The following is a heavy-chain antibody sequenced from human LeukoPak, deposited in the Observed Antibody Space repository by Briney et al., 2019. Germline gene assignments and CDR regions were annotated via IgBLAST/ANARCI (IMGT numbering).Heavy chain of an antibody. J-gene: IGHJ4*02. CDR2: IRYDGSNK. V-gene: IGHV3-30*02. D-gene: IGHD3-10*01. CDR1: GFTFSSYG. CDR3: AKERDYYGSGSYYHFDY. Sequence: GGSLRLSCAASGFTFSSYGMHWVRQAPGKGLEWVAFIRYDGSNKYYADSVKGRFTISRDSSKNTLYLQMNSLRTEDTAVYYCAKERDYYGSGSYYHFDYWSQGTLVTVSS.